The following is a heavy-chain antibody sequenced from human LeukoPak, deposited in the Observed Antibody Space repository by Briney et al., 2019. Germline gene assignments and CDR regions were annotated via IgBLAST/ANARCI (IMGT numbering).Heavy chain of an antibody. CDR3: ARQPSGGGEQWLATHFDY. V-gene: IGHV1-2*04. J-gene: IGHJ4*02. CDR2: INPNSGGT. D-gene: IGHD6-19*01. Sequence: ASVKVSCKASGYTFTGYYMHWVRQAPGQGLEWMGWINPNSGGTNYAQKFQGWVTMTRDTSISTAYMELSRLRSDDTAVYYCARQPSGGGEQWLATHFDYWGQGTLVTVSS. CDR1: GYTFTGYY.